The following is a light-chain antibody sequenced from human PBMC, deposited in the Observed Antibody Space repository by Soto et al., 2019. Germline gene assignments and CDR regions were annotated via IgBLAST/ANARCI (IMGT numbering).Light chain of an antibody. J-gene: IGKJ2*01. CDR3: LQHNSYPYT. CDR1: QGITTF. Sequence: DIQMTQSPSVVSASVGDTATVTCRASQGITTFLAWFRQRPGRVPERVIYGASSLQSGVPSRFSGRGSGTEFTLTISSLQPEDFGIYYCLQHNSYPYTFGPGTKVDIK. CDR2: GAS. V-gene: IGKV1-17*03.